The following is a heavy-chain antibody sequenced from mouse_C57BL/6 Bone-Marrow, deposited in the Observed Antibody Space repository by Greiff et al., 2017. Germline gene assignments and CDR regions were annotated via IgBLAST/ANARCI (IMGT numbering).Heavy chain of an antibody. D-gene: IGHD1-1*01. V-gene: IGHV5-17*01. CDR1: GFTFSDYG. CDR2: ISSGSSTI. CDR3: ARDYYGSSSY. J-gene: IGHJ3*01. Sequence: DVMLVESGGGLVKPGGSLKLSCAASGFTFSDYGMHWVRQAPEKGLEWVAYISSGSSTIYYADTVKGRFTIARDNAKNTLFLQITRLRSEDTAMYYCARDYYGSSSYWGPGTLVTVSA.